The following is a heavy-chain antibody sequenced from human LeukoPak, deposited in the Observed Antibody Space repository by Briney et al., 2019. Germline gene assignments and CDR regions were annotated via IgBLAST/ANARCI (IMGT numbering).Heavy chain of an antibody. CDR1: GFTFSNYA. CDR2: ISGSGGST. CDR3: ARISYCGGDCSLGGY. V-gene: IGHV3-23*01. D-gene: IGHD2-21*02. Sequence: GSLRLSCAVSGFTFSNYAMSWVRQAPGKGLDCVAAISGSGGSTYYADSVKGRLTVSRDNSKNTLYLQMSNLRAEDTAVYYCARISYCGGDCSLGGYWGQGTLVTVSS. J-gene: IGHJ4*02.